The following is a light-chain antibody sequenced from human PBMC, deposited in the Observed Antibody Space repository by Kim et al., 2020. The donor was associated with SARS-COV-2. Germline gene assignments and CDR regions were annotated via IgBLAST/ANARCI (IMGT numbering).Light chain of an antibody. Sequence: EILLTQSPATLSLSPGERATLSCRASQSVSTYLAWYQQKPGQAPRLLIYDASNRAPGIPARFSGGGSGTDFTLSISSLEPEDFAVYYCQQGNTWPLSFGGGTKVDI. CDR3: QQGNTWPLS. CDR1: QSVSTY. V-gene: IGKV3-11*01. J-gene: IGKJ4*01. CDR2: DAS.